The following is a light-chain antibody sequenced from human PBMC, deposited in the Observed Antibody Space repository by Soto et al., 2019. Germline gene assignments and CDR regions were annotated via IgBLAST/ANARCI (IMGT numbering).Light chain of an antibody. CDR1: SSNIENNY. V-gene: IGLV1-51*01. J-gene: IGLJ2*01. CDR3: GTWDGSLSAGV. Sequence: QSVLTQPPSVSAAPGQKVTISCSGSSSNIENNYVSWYQHLPGAAPKLLIYANTERPSGIPDRFSGSKSGTSATLGITGLQTGDEGNYYCGTWDGSLSAGVFGGGTKVTVL. CDR2: ANT.